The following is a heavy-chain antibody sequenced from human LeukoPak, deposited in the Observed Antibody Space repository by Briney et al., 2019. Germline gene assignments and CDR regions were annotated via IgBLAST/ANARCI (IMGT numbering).Heavy chain of an antibody. D-gene: IGHD3-10*01. CDR2: ISSNGGST. J-gene: IGHJ4*02. CDR1: GFTFSSYA. V-gene: IGHV3-64*01. CDR3: ARAYGSGSYYDN. Sequence: GGSLRLSCAASGFTFSSYAMHWVRQTPGKGLEYVSDISSNGGSTYYANSVEGRFTISRDNSKNMLYLQMGSLRAEDTAVYYCARAYGSGSYYDNWGQGTLVTVSS.